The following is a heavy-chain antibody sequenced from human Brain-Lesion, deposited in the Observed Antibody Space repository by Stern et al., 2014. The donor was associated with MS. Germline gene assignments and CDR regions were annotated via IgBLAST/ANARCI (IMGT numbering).Heavy chain of an antibody. Sequence: QLQLQESGPGLVKPSQTLSLSCTVSGGSISSGGYYWSWIRQPAGKGLEWIGRIFNSGSTSYNPSLKDRVPISIDPSQNQVSLRRNSMTAADTAVYYCARGRVVPGFQYYATDVWGQGTTVIVSS. V-gene: IGHV4-61*02. D-gene: IGHD2-2*01. CDR2: IFNSGST. J-gene: IGHJ6*02. CDR1: GGSISSGGYY. CDR3: ARGRVVPGFQYYATDV.